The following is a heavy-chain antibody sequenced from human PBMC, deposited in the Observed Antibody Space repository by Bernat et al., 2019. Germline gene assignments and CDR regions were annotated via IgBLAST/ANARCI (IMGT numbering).Heavy chain of an antibody. Sequence: QLQLQESGPGLVKPSETLSLTCTVSGDSVISGNSYWGWIRQPPGKELEWIGSIYYSGTTYYNPSLKSRVTMSVDTSKNQFSLRLSSVTAADTAVYYCTGYPRDGYSRGWVAFDIWGQGTMVTVSS. CDR2: IYYSGTT. CDR1: GDSVISGNSY. D-gene: IGHD6-19*01. CDR3: TGYPRDGYSRGWVAFDI. V-gene: IGHV4-39*01. J-gene: IGHJ3*02.